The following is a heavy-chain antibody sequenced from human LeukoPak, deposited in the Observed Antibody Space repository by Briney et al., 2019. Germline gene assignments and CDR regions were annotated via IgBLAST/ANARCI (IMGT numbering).Heavy chain of an antibody. D-gene: IGHD3-10*01. V-gene: IGHV1-69*06. J-gene: IGHJ4*02. CDR1: GGTFSSYA. CDR3: ARDLTDYYGSGSSPFDY. CDR2: IIPIFGTA. Sequence: ASVKVSCKASGGTFSSYAISWVRQAPGQGLEWMGGIIPIFGTANYAQKFQGRVTITADKSTSTAYMELSSLRSEDTAVYYCARDLTDYYGSGSSPFDYWGRGTLVTVSS.